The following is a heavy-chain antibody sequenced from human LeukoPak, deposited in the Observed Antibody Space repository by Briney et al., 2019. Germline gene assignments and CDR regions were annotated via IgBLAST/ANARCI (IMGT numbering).Heavy chain of an antibody. J-gene: IGHJ4*02. CDR3: ARGQEDNPSQSFDY. V-gene: IGHV4-30-4*08. CDR2: IYYSGST. Sequence: SRTLSLTCAVSGGSISSGDYYWSWIRQPPGKGLEWIGYIYYSGSTYYNPSLKSRVTISVDTSKNQFSLKLSSVTAADTAVYYCARGQEDNPSQSFDYWGQGTLVTVSS. CDR1: GGSISSGDYY. D-gene: IGHD1-14*01.